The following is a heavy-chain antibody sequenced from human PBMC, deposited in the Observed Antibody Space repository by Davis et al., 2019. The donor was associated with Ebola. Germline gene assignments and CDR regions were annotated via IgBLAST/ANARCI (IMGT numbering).Heavy chain of an antibody. Sequence: GESLKISCVVSGFTFSDYYMSWIRQAPGKGLEWISYISTSSSFINYADSVKGRFTISRDNAKNSLYLQMNSLRVEDTAVYYCARAKGSGNYYPNDYWGQGTLVTVSS. D-gene: IGHD3-10*01. CDR2: ISTSSSFI. J-gene: IGHJ4*02. V-gene: IGHV3-11*06. CDR3: ARAKGSGNYYPNDY. CDR1: GFTFSDYY.